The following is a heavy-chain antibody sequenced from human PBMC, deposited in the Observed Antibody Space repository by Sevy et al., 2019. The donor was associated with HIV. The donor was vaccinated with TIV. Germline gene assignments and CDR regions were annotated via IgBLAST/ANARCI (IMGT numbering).Heavy chain of an antibody. V-gene: IGHV3-11*01. CDR2: CSRSGSTI. Sequence: GGSLRLSCSASGFTFSDYYMSWIRQAPGKGLEWVSYCSRSGSTINYADSVKGRFTISRDNAKNSLYLQINSLRAKDTAVYYCAGVRILYADWYFDLWGRGTLVTVSS. CDR3: AGVRILYADWYFDL. CDR1: GFTFSDYY. D-gene: IGHD2-8*01. J-gene: IGHJ2*01.